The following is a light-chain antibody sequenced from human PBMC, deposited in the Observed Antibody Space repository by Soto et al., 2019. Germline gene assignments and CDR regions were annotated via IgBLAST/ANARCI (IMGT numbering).Light chain of an antibody. CDR3: QQYGSSPPT. Sequence: EIVLTQSPGTLSLSPGERATLSCRASQSVSTNYLAWYQRKPGQAPRLLIYGASNRATGIPDRFSGSGSGTDFSLPITRLAPEDLAVYYCQQYGSSPPTFGQGTKVEIK. CDR2: GAS. V-gene: IGKV3-20*01. J-gene: IGKJ1*01. CDR1: QSVSTNY.